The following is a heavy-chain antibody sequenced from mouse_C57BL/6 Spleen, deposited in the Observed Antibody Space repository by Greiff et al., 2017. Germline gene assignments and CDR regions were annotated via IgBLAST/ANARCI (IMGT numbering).Heavy chain of an antibody. CDR1: GYTFTSYG. J-gene: IGHJ1*03. CDR2: IYPRSGNT. Sequence: QVQLQQSGAELARPGASVKLSCKASGYTFTSYGISWVKQRTGQGLEWIGEIYPRSGNTYYNEKVKGKATLTADKSSSTAYMELRSLTSEDSSVYFCARCITTVVAWYFDVWGTGTTVTVSS. D-gene: IGHD1-1*01. CDR3: ARCITTVVAWYFDV. V-gene: IGHV1-81*01.